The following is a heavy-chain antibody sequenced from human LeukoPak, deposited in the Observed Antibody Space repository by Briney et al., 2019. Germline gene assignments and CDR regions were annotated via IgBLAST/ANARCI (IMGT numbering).Heavy chain of an antibody. V-gene: IGHV3-13*01. CDR3: ARGTPHYYYGSGSPPYGLDV. D-gene: IGHD3-10*01. Sequence: GGSLRLSCAASGFTFSSYDMHWVHQATGKGLEWVSAIGTAGDTYYPGSVKGRFTISRDNAKNSLYLQMSGLRAEDTAVYYCARGTPHYYYGSGSPPYGLDVWGQGTTVTVSS. CDR1: GFTFSSYD. J-gene: IGHJ6*02. CDR2: IGTAGDT.